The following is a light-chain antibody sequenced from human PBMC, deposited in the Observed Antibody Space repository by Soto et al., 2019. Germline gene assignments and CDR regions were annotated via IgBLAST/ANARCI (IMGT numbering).Light chain of an antibody. CDR1: QGVSSDS. V-gene: IGKV3-20*01. CDR2: GAS. J-gene: IGKJ2*01. CDR3: QQYGSSPPT. Sequence: PGDRATLSCRASQGVSSDSLAWYQQKPGQAPRLLIYGASSRATGIPDRFSGSGSGTDFTLTVSRLEPEDFAVFYCQQYGSSPPTFGQGTKVEIK.